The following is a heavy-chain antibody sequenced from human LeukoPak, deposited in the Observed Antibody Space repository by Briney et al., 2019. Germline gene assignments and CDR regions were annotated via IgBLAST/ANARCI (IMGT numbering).Heavy chain of an antibody. D-gene: IGHD2-8*02. CDR2: IYYSGST. V-gene: IGHV4-30-4*01. CDR1: GGSISSGDYY. Sequence: SETLSLTCTVSGGSISSGDYYWSWIRQPPGKGLEWIGYIYYSGSTYYNPSLKSRVTISVDTSKNQFSLKLSSVTVADTAVYYCARVGGVDAFDIWGQGTMVTVSS. J-gene: IGHJ3*02. CDR3: ARVGGVDAFDI.